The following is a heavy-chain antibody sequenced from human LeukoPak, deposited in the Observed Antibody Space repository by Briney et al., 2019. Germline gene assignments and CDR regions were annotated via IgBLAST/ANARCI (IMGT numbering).Heavy chain of an antibody. Sequence: SETLSLTCTVSGGSISSSSYYWGWIRQPPGKGLEWIGSIYYSGSTYYNPSPKSRVTISVDTSKNQFSLKLSSVTAADTAVYYCARHVYDILTGYYNFPSDYWGQGTLVTVSS. CDR2: IYYSGST. J-gene: IGHJ4*02. CDR3: ARHVYDILTGYYNFPSDY. CDR1: GGSISSSSYY. V-gene: IGHV4-39*01. D-gene: IGHD3-9*01.